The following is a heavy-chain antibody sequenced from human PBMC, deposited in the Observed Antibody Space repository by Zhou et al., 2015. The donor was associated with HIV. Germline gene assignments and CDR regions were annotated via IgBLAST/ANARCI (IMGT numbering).Heavy chain of an antibody. D-gene: IGHD5-24*01. V-gene: IGHV1-8*02. J-gene: IGHJ4*02. CDR1: GYTFTSYG. CDR2: MNPKSGNT. CDR3: ARGKGWLQPFDY. Sequence: QVQLVQSGAEVKKPGASVKVSCKASGYTFTSYGISWVRQAPGQGLEWMGWMNPKSGNTGYAQKFQGRVTMTRNTSISTAYMVLNNLGSQDTAVYYCARGKGWLQPFDYWGQGTLVSVSS.